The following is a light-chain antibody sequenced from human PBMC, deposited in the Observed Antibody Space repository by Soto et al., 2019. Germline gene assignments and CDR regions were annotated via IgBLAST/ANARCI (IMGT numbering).Light chain of an antibody. CDR2: DIN. V-gene: IGLV2-14*03. CDR1: SGDVGDCIL. Sequence: QSALTQPASVSGSPGQSITISCSRSSGDVGDCILVSWYQQHPGKAPKLMIYDINHRPSEVSDRFSGSNSGVTASLTISGLQADDEAYYYCSSYTSSSTVFGGGTKLTVL. J-gene: IGLJ2*01. CDR3: SSYTSSSTV.